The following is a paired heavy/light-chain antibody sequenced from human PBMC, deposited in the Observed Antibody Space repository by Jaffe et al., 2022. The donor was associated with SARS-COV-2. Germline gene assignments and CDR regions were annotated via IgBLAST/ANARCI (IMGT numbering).Light chain of an antibody. V-gene: IGLV3-1*01. CDR1: KLGDKY. Sequence: SYELTQPPSVSVSPGQTASITCSGDKLGDKYACWYQQKPGQSPVLVIYQDSKRPSGIPERFSGSNSGNTATLTISGTQAMDEADYYCQAWDLGVVFGGGTKLTVL. CDR2: QDS. CDR3: QAWDLGVV. J-gene: IGLJ2*01.
Heavy chain of an antibody. Sequence: EVQLVESGGGLVQPGGSLRLSCAASGFTFSSYWMSWVRQAPGKGLEWVANIKQDGSEKYYVDSVKGRFTISRDNAKNSLYLQMNSLRAEDTAVYYCAREPYYDILTGYPREAGMDVWGQGTTVTVSS. CDR3: AREPYYDILTGYPREAGMDV. CDR1: GFTFSSYW. J-gene: IGHJ6*02. CDR2: IKQDGSEK. D-gene: IGHD3-9*01. V-gene: IGHV3-7*01.